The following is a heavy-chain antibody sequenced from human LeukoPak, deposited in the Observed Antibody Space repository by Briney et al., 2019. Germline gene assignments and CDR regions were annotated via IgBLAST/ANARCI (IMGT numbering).Heavy chain of an antibody. CDR1: GFTFSSYV. CDR3: VRRGPNNSGLDY. V-gene: IGHV3-21*01. Sequence: PGGSLRLSCAASGFTFSSYVMTWVRQAPGKGLEWVASITSTSSYIYYADSVQGRFAVSRDNAKNLLYLQMNSLRAEDTAVFYCVRRGPNNSGLDYWGQGTLVTVSS. J-gene: IGHJ4*02. D-gene: IGHD5-12*01. CDR2: ITSTSSYI.